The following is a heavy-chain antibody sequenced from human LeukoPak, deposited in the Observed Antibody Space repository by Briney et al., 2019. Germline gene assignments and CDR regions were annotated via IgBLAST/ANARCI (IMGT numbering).Heavy chain of an antibody. CDR2: IYYSGGT. J-gene: IGHJ4*02. CDR3: ARGPYCNGGSCYYFDY. D-gene: IGHD2-15*01. CDR1: GGSVPNYY. V-gene: IGHV4-59*02. Sequence: PSETLSLTCTVSGGSVPNYYWAWIRQPPGKGVEWIGYIYYSGGTKYNPSPKRRLSISVDSSKVQFSLKLSSVTAADTAVYFCARGPYCNGGSCYYFDYWGQGTLVTVSS.